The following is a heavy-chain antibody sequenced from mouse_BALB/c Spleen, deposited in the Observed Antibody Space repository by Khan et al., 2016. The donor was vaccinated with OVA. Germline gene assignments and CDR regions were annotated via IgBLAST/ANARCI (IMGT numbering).Heavy chain of an antibody. CDR1: GFSLSNYG. J-gene: IGHJ3*01. CDR3: ARSFYNGAWFAY. V-gene: IGHV2-9*02. Sequence: QVQLKQSGPGLVAPSQTLSITCTVSGFSLSNYGVHWVRQPPGKGLEWLGVIWACGSTNHNSALMSRLSISKDDSQSQVFLKMNGLHTYDTAMYYCARSFYNGAWFAYWGQGTLVTVSA. D-gene: IGHD1-3*01. CDR2: IWACGST.